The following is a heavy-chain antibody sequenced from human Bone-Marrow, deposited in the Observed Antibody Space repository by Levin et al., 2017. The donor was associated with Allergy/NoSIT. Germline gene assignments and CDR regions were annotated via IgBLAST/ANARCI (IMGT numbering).Heavy chain of an antibody. CDR3: ARDLIPRIAVTGNIEY. J-gene: IGHJ4*02. Sequence: GESLKISCAASGFTFDNHTIHWVRQSPGKGLEWVSLISWDGGSTYYADSVKGRFTISRDNSKNALYLQMNSLRTEDTALYYCARDLIPRIAVTGNIEYWGQGRLVTVSS. V-gene: IGHV3-43*01. CDR2: ISWDGGST. CDR1: GFTFDNHT. D-gene: IGHD6-19*01.